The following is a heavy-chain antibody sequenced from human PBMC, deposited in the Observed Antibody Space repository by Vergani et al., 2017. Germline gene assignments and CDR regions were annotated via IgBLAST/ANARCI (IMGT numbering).Heavy chain of an antibody. CDR2: ISWNSGRI. Sequence: EVQLVESGGGLVQPGRSLRLSCAASGFSFDDYDMHWVRQAPGKGLEWVSGISWNSGRIVYADSVKGRFNISRDNAKNSLYLQMNSPRAEDTALYYCARSSSWYIYFDYWGQGTLVTVSS. D-gene: IGHD6-13*01. J-gene: IGHJ4*02. CDR3: ARSSSWYIYFDY. V-gene: IGHV3-9*01. CDR1: GFSFDDYD.